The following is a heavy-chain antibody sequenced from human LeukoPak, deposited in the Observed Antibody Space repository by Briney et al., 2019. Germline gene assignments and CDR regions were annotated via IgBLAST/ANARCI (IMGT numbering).Heavy chain of an antibody. J-gene: IGHJ4*02. CDR2: IYYTGST. CDR1: GGSISSYY. D-gene: IGHD3-22*01. V-gene: IGHV4-59*08. Sequence: SETLSLTCTVSGGSISSYYWAWIRQPPGKELEWIGYIYYTGSTNYNPSLESRLTISEDTSKKQFSLKLRSVTAADTAVYYCARQGCYDSSDYYSPSFDYWGQGTLVTVSS. CDR3: ARQGCYDSSDYYSPSFDY.